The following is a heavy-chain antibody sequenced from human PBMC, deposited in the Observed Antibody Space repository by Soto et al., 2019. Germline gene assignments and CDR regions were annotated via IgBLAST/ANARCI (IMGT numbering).Heavy chain of an antibody. CDR2: VNPNGGST. J-gene: IGHJ2*01. V-gene: IGHV1-46*01. CDR1: GYRFTKIY. Sequence: ASVKVSCKGCGYRFTKIYIHWVRQAPGQGREGLGIVNPNGGSTNYAQNFKGRITISRDTSTSTVDMDLRSLRAEDTAGYYCASRLDL. CDR3: ASRLDL.